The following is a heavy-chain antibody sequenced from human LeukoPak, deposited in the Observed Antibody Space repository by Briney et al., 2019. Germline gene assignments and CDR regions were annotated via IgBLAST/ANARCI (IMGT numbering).Heavy chain of an antibody. CDR2: ISYDGSNK. CDR3: ARDGVYYDSSGYYYDYFDY. D-gene: IGHD3-22*01. J-gene: IGHJ4*02. CDR1: GFTFSSYA. Sequence: GRSLRLPCAASGFTFSSYAMHWVRQAPGKGLEWVAVISYDGSNKYYADSVKGRFTISRDNSKNTLYLQMNSLRAEDTAVYYCARDGVYYDSSGYYYDYFDYWGQGTLVTVSS. V-gene: IGHV3-30*04.